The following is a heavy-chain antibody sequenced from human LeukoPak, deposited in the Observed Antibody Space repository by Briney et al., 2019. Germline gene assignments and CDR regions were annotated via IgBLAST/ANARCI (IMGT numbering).Heavy chain of an antibody. CDR1: GVSISSYY. Sequence: SETLSLTCTVSGVSISSYYWSWIRQPPGKGLECIGYIYYSGGTNYNPSLKSRVTISVDTSKNQFSLKLSSVTAADTAVYYCARGRSSSWPDASDIWGQGTMVTVSS. CDR3: ARGRSSSWPDASDI. CDR2: IYYSGGT. D-gene: IGHD6-13*01. J-gene: IGHJ3*02. V-gene: IGHV4-59*01.